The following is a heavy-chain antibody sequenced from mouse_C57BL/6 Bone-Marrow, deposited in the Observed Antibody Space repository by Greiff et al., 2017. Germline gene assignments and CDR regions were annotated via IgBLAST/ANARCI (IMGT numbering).Heavy chain of an antibody. J-gene: IGHJ2*01. CDR3: ARYGNFYFDY. Sequence: QVQLQQPGAELVKPGASVKLSCKASGYTFTSYWMHWVKQRPGQGLEWIGRIHPNSGSTNYNEKFKSKATLTVDKASSTAYMQLSRLTSEDSAVYYWARYGNFYFDYWGQGTTLTVSS. CDR1: GYTFTSYW. D-gene: IGHD2-1*01. V-gene: IGHV1-64*01. CDR2: IHPNSGST.